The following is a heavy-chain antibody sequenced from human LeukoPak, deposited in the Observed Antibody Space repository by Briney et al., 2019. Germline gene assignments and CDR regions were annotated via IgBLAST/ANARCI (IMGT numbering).Heavy chain of an antibody. V-gene: IGHV1-46*01. D-gene: IGHD3-3*01. J-gene: IGHJ6*03. CDR3: ARSLFRFLEWSYRSYYCYYMDV. Sequence: GASVKVSCKASGYTFTSYYMHWVRQAPGQGLEWMGIINPSGGSTSYTQKFQGRVTITADKSTSTAYMELSSLRSEDTAVCYCARSLFRFLEWSYRSYYCYYMDVWGKGTTVTVSS. CDR1: GYTFTSYY. CDR2: INPSGGST.